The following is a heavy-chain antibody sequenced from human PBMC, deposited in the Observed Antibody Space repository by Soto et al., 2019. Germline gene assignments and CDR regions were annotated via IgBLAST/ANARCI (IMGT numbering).Heavy chain of an antibody. CDR2: ISAYNGNT. Sequence: QVQLVQSGAEVKKPGASVKVSCKASGYTFTSYGISWVRQAPGQGLEWMGWISAYNGNTNYAQKLQGRVTMTTDTSKSTAYMELRSLMYDETDVYYSARGEYCSSASCEEFDSYGMDVWGQGTTVTVSS. V-gene: IGHV1-18*01. CDR3: ARGEYCSSASCEEFDSYGMDV. J-gene: IGHJ6*02. CDR1: GYTFTSYG. D-gene: IGHD2-2*01.